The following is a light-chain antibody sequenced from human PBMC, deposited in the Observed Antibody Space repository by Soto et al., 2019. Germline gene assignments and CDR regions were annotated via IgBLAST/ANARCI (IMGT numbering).Light chain of an antibody. V-gene: IGKV3-15*01. CDR2: GAS. CDR1: QTVARN. J-gene: IGKJ2*01. CDR3: QQYHNWPPQYT. Sequence: EIMMTQSPATLSVSPGERATLSCRASQTVARNLAWYQQKPGQAPRLLIHGASTRATGVSARFSGSGSGTEFTLTISSLQSEEFAVYYCQQYHNWPPQYTFGQGTKLQIK.